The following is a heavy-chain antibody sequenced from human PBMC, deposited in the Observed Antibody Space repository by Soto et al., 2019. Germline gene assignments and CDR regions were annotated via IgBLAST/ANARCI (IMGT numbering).Heavy chain of an antibody. CDR1: GFTFSSYA. D-gene: IGHD3-3*01. CDR3: ARDRLLEWLNYCYYYGMDV. J-gene: IGHJ6*02. V-gene: IGHV3-30-3*01. Sequence: GGSLRLSCAASGFTFSSYAMHWVRQAPGKGLEWVAVISYDGSNKYYADSVKGRFTISRDNSKNTLYLQMNSLRAEDTAVYYCARDRLLEWLNYCYYYGMDVWGQGTTVTVSS. CDR2: ISYDGSNK.